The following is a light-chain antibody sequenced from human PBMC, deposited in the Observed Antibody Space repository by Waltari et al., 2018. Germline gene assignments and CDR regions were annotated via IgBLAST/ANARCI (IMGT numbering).Light chain of an antibody. CDR2: EDE. V-gene: IGLV1-51*02. CDR1: SSDIGDNY. CDR3: ATWDSSLRAEV. J-gene: IGLJ3*02. Sequence: QSVLTQPPSVSAAPGQRVTISCSGSSSDIGDNYVSWYQQVPGTAPKLLVYEDENGPSEIPDRFSASKSGTSATLAITGLQTGDEADYYCATWDSSLRAEVFGGGTKLTVL.